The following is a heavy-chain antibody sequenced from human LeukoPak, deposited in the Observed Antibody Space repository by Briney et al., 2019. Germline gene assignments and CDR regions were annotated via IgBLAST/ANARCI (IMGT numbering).Heavy chain of an antibody. J-gene: IGHJ4*02. Sequence: PGGSLRLSCAASGFTFSSYAMSWVRQAPGKGLEWVSAISGSGGSTYYADSVKGRFTISRDNSKNTLYLQMNSLRAEDTAVYYCAKSRTPNPAYCGGDCCFDYWGQGTLVTVSS. D-gene: IGHD2-21*02. V-gene: IGHV3-23*01. CDR1: GFTFSSYA. CDR2: ISGSGGST. CDR3: AKSRTPNPAYCGGDCCFDY.